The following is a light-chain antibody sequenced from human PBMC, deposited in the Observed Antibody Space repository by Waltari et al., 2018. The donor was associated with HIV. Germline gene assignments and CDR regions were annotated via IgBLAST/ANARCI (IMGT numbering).Light chain of an antibody. J-gene: IGLJ1*01. V-gene: IGLV1-40*01. Sequence: QSVLTQPPSMSGAPGQRVTISCTGSSSNIGAGYDVHWYQRLPGTAPKLLIFSNNNRPSGVPDRFSGSKSGTSASLAITGLQAEDEADYYCQAYDSTLSVYVFGTGTNVTV. CDR1: SSNIGAGYD. CDR3: QAYDSTLSVYV. CDR2: SNN.